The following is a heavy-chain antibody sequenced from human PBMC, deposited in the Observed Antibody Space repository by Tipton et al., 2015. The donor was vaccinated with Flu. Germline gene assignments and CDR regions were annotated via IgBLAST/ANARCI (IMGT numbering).Heavy chain of an antibody. CDR3: ATDYAKTDAFDT. CDR2: IYTSGST. V-gene: IGHV4-61*02. D-gene: IGHD4-17*01. CDR1: RGSVSSGSYY. J-gene: IGHJ3*02. Sequence: TLSLTCTVSRGSVSSGSYYWTWLRQPAGKGLEWIGRIYTSGSTTDYNPSLKSRVTISVDTSTNQFFLKVNSVTAEDTAVYYCATDYAKTDAFDTWGQGTMVTVSS.